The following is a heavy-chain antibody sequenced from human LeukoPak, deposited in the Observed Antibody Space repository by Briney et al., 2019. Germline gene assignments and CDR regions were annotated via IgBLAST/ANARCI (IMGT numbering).Heavy chain of an antibody. CDR2: IYTSGRT. D-gene: IGHD6-13*01. Sequence: SETLSLTCTVSGGSISYYYWNWIRQPAGKGLEWIGRIYTSGRTYYNPSLKSRVTISVDTSKNQFSLKLSSVTAADTAVYYCARGYSSSWYYFDYWGQGTLVTVSS. J-gene: IGHJ4*02. CDR1: GGSISYYY. V-gene: IGHV4-4*07. CDR3: ARGYSSSWYYFDY.